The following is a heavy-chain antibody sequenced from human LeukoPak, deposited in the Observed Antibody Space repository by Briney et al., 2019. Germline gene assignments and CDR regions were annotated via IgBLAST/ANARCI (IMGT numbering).Heavy chain of an antibody. Sequence: GGSLRLSCAASGFTFSDYYMSWIRQAPGKGLEWVSYISSSGSTIYYADSVKGRFTISRDNAKNSLYLQMNSLRAEDTAVYYCAREYYGDYDYYYGMDVWGQGTTVTVPS. CDR1: GFTFSDYY. CDR3: AREYYGDYDYYYGMDV. CDR2: ISSSGSTI. J-gene: IGHJ6*02. V-gene: IGHV3-11*01. D-gene: IGHD4-17*01.